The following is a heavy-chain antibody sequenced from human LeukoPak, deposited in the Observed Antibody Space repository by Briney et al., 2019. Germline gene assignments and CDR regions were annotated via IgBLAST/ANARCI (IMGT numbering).Heavy chain of an antibody. CDR2: IFPSDSDT. D-gene: IGHD3-10*01. CDR1: GYNFTTHW. CDR3: ARALGSGNYMTFDY. Sequence: GESLKISCKGSGYNFTTHWIGWVRQMPGKGLQWMGIIFPSDSDTSYSPSFQGQITISADRSISTAYLHLSSLKASDTAMYYSARALGSGNYMTFDYWGQGTLVTVSS. V-gene: IGHV5-51*01. J-gene: IGHJ4*02.